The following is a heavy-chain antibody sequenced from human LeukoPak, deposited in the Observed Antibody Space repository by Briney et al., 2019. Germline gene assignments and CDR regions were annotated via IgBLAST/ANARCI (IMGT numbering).Heavy chain of an antibody. J-gene: IGHJ5*02. CDR3: ARGGITIFGVAENWFDP. D-gene: IGHD3-3*01. CDR2: INHSGST. Sequence: SETLSLTCAVYGGSFSGYYWSWIRQPPGKGLGWIGEINHSGSTNYNPSLKSRVTMSVDTSKNQFSLKLSSVTAADTAVYYCARGGITIFGVAENWFDPWGQGTLVTVSS. V-gene: IGHV4-34*01. CDR1: GGSFSGYY.